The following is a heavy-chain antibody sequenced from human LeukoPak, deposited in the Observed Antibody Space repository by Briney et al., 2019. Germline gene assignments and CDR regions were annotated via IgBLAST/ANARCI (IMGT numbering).Heavy chain of an antibody. D-gene: IGHD6-19*01. J-gene: IGHJ4*02. CDR2: ISSTSSLI. V-gene: IGHV3-21*01. CDR3: ARYNSGWNDY. Sequence: PGGSLRLSCAASGFTFSSFNMNWVRQAPGKGLEWVSSISSTSSLIWYADSLKGRFTISRDNANNSLYLQMDSLRAEDTAVYYCARYNSGWNDYWGQGTLVTVSS. CDR1: GFTFSSFN.